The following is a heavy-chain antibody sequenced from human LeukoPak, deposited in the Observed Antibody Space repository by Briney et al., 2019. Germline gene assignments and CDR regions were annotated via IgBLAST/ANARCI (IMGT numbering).Heavy chain of an antibody. J-gene: IGHJ4*02. D-gene: IGHD1-26*01. CDR3: ARDLGSSWSVFGY. Sequence: GASVKVSCKASGYTFSSYGISWVRQAPGQGVEWMGWISGYNGNTNYAQSLQGRVTMTTDTSTSTAYMELRSLRSDATAVYYCARDLGSSWSVFGYWGQGTLVTVSS. V-gene: IGHV1-18*01. CDR1: GYTFSSYG. CDR2: ISGYNGNT.